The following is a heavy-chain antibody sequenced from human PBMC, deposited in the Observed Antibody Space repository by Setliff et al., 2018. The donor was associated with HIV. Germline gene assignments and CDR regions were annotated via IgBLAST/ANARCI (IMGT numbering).Heavy chain of an antibody. CDR1: GGSISNETHY. CDR3: ARLGYSIDLRRLDY. J-gene: IGHJ4*02. V-gene: IGHV4-39*01. D-gene: IGHD6-13*01. Sequence: SETLSLTCTVSGGSISNETHYWGWIRQPPGRGLEWIGSIYYSGSTYYNPSLKSRLTISIDTSKNQFSLKLNSVTATDTALYYCARLGYSIDLRRLDYWGQGAQVTVSS. CDR2: IYYSGST.